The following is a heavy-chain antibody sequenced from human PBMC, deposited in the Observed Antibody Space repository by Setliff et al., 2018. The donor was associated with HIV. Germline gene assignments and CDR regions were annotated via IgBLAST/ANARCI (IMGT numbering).Heavy chain of an antibody. D-gene: IGHD5-18*01. Sequence: GASVKVSCKASGYRFTGFAIHWGRQAPGQRFEWMGWINAGTGNTKYSQKFQDRVTISRDIHANTAYMELSSLRSEDTAIYYCARSLREYSYGSPDYWGPGTLVTVS. CDR2: INAGTGNT. CDR3: ARSLREYSYGSPDY. V-gene: IGHV1-3*01. CDR1: GYRFTGFA. J-gene: IGHJ4*02.